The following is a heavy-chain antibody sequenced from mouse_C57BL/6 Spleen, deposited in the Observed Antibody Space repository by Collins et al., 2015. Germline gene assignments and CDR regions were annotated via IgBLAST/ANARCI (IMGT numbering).Heavy chain of an antibody. J-gene: IGHJ3*01. CDR3: ARCLDSSGYDWFAY. CDR1: GYTFTSYW. Sequence: QVQLQQPGAELVKPGASVKLSCKASGYTFTSYWMHWVKQRPGQGLEWIGMIHPNSGSTNYNENFKSKATLTVDKSSSTAYMQLSSLTSEDSAVHYCARCLDSSGYDWFAYWGQGTLVTVSA. D-gene: IGHD3-2*02. V-gene: IGHV1-64*01. CDR2: IHPNSGST.